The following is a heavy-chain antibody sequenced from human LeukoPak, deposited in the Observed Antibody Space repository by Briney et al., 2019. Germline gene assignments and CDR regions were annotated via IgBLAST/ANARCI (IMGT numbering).Heavy chain of an antibody. CDR2: ISYDGSNK. V-gene: IGHV3-30*04. CDR1: EFTFSNYA. CDR3: ARDQNWYFDL. Sequence: GGSLRLSCAASEFTFSNYAIHWVRQAPGKGLDWVAVISYDGSNKYYGDSVRGRFTISRDNSKNTVYLQMNSLRAEDTALYYCARDQNWYFDLWGRGTLVTVSS. J-gene: IGHJ2*01.